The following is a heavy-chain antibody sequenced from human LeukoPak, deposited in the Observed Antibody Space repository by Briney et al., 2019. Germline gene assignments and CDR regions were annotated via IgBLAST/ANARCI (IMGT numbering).Heavy chain of an antibody. Sequence: ASVKVSCKASGYTFTSYGISWVRQAPGQGLEWMGWISAYNGNTNYAQKLQGRVTMTTDTSTSTAYMELRSLRSDDTAVYYCARGLLWFGEPNNDAFDIWGQGTMVTVSS. CDR2: ISAYNGNT. V-gene: IGHV1-18*01. J-gene: IGHJ3*02. D-gene: IGHD3-10*01. CDR3: ARGLLWFGEPNNDAFDI. CDR1: GYTFTSYG.